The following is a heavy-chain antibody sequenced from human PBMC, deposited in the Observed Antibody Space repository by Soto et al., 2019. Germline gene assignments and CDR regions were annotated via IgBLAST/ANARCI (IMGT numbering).Heavy chain of an antibody. J-gene: IGHJ5*02. CDR1: GYTNISNA. D-gene: IGHD6-19*01. V-gene: IGHV1-3*01. Sequence: GASVKVSCKDSGYTNISNAMHWVRQAAGQKKKKKGWINVGNGNTKYSQNFQGRVTINQDTSASTGYMEMSSLTTEDTEGEYCGRVKSGSVSRCLVPWS. CDR2: INVGNGNT. CDR3: GRVKSGSVSRCLVP.